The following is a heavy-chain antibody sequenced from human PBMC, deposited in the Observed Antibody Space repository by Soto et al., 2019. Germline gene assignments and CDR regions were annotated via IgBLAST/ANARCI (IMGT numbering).Heavy chain of an antibody. V-gene: IGHV3-15*01. J-gene: IGHJ5*02. D-gene: IGHD3-3*01. CDR1: GFTFSNAW. Sequence: GGSLRLSCAASGFTFSNAWMSWVRQAPGKGLEWVGRIKSKTDGGTTDYAAPVKGRFTISRDDSKNTLYLQMNSLKTEDTAVYYCTTDGPHYDFWSGSNFDPWGQGTLVTVSS. CDR2: IKSKTDGGTT. CDR3: TTDGPHYDFWSGSNFDP.